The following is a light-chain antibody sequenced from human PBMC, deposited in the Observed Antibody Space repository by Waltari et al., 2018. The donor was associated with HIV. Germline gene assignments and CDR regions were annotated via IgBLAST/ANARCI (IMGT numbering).Light chain of an antibody. CDR3: QSYDSSLSGSL. J-gene: IGLJ3*02. CDR2: LDT. Sequence: QSVLTQPPSVSGAPGQRVTISCTGSSSNIGAGYGVPWYQQFPGTAPKLLIYLDTSRPSGVPDRCSGSKSGTSASLAITGLQPEDEAEYYCQSYDSSLSGSLFGGGTKLTVL. CDR1: SSNIGAGYG. V-gene: IGLV1-40*01.